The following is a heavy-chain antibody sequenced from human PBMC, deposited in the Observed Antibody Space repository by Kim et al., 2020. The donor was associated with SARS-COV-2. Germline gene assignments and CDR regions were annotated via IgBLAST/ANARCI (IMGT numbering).Heavy chain of an antibody. V-gene: IGHV6-1*01. J-gene: IGHJ4*02. Sequence: YAASVKCRIIINPDTSKNQFSLQLSSVTPEDTAVYYCTRDDTSTGGMFDYWGQGTLVTVSS. D-gene: IGHD1-26*01. CDR3: TRDDTSTGGMFDY.